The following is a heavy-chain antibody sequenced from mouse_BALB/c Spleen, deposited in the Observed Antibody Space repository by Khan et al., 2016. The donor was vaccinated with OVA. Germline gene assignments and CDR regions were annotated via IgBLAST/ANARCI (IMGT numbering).Heavy chain of an antibody. CDR3: ARTARMKY. D-gene: IGHD1-2*01. Sequence: EVQLVESGPGLVKPSQSLSLTCTVTGYSITSGYGWNWIRQFPGNKLEWMGYISYSGSNNYNPSLKSRISITRDTSKNQFFLQLNSVTTEDTATYYCARTARMKYWGQGTTLTVSS. CDR1: GYSITSGYG. J-gene: IGHJ2*01. CDR2: ISYSGSN. V-gene: IGHV3-2*02.